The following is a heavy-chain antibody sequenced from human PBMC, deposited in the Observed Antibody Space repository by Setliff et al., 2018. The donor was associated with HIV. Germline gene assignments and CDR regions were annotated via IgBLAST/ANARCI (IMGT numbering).Heavy chain of an antibody. Sequence: GESLKISCKGSGCSFTTYWIAWVRQMPGKGLEWMGIIYPGDSDTTYSPSFQGQVTISADKSINTAYLQWSSLKASDTAISYCARRSEVNQFFDHWGQGTLVTVSS. CDR3: ARRSEVNQFFDH. CDR1: GCSFTTYW. D-gene: IGHD2-2*01. V-gene: IGHV5-51*01. CDR2: IYPGDSDT. J-gene: IGHJ4*02.